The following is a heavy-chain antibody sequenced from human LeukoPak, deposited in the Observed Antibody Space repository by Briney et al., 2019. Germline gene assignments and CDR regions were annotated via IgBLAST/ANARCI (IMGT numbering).Heavy chain of an antibody. CDR1: GGSISSSSYY. CDR3: ARRYCSSTSCYFGQEAYWFDP. D-gene: IGHD2-2*01. V-gene: IGHV4-39*01. CDR2: IYYSGST. Sequence: PSETLSLTCTVSGGSISSSSYYWGWIRQPPGKGLEWIGSIYYSGSTYYNPSLKSRVTISVDTSKNQFSLKQSSVTAADTAVYYCARRYCSSTSCYFGQEAYWFDPWGQGTLVTVSS. J-gene: IGHJ5*02.